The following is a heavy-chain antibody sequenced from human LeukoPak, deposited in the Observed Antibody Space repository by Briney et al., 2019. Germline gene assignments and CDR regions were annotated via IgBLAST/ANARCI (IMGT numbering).Heavy chain of an antibody. CDR1: GFTFSNYG. D-gene: IGHD1-26*01. CDR2: IWYDGSNG. V-gene: IGHV3-33*01. CDR3: ARPHSIVGDKIGDFDI. Sequence: PGGSLRLSCAASGFTFSNYGMDWVRQAPGKGLEWVAVIWYDGSNGYYADSVKGRFTISRDNSKNTLYLQMYSLRAEDTAVSYCARPHSIVGDKIGDFDIWGQGTMVTVSS. J-gene: IGHJ3*02.